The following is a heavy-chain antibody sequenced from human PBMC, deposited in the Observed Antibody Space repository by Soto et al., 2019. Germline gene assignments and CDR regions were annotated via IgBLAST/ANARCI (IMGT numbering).Heavy chain of an antibody. J-gene: IGHJ6*02. V-gene: IGHV1-69*13. D-gene: IGHD2-21*02. CDR2: IIPTLGTT. Sequence: SVKVSCKASGGSFSKFAINWVRQAPGQGLEWMGGIIPTLGTTDYAHKFQGRVTITADEATRTAYMELSGLRSEDTAVYYCARDDATHCGDDCYRYFYYGMDVWGQGTTVTV. CDR1: GGSFSKFA. CDR3: ARDDATHCGDDCYRYFYYGMDV.